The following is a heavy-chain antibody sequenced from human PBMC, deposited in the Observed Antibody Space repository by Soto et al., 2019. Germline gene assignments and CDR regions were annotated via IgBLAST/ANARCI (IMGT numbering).Heavy chain of an antibody. D-gene: IGHD5-18*01. CDR3: AKAAGFTYANGFYYYMDV. V-gene: IGHV3-23*01. Sequence: GGSLRLSCAASGFTFSTYAMTWVRQAPGKGLEWVSIITGSGGSTDYGDSVKGRFTISRDNSNSTLYLQMNSLRAEDTAIYYCAKAAGFTYANGFYYYMDVWGKGTTVTVSS. J-gene: IGHJ6*03. CDR1: GFTFSTYA. CDR2: ITGSGGST.